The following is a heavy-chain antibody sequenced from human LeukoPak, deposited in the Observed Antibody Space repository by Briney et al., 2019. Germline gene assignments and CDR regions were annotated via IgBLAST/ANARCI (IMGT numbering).Heavy chain of an antibody. J-gene: IGHJ6*03. CDR1: GFTFSSYW. V-gene: IGHV3-74*01. CDR3: ARADGDYGNYYYYYYMDV. D-gene: IGHD4-17*01. CDR2: INSDGSST. Sequence: GGSLRLSCAASGFTFSSYWMSWVRQAPGKGLVWVSRINSDGSSTSYADSVKGRFTISRDNAKNTLYLQMNSLRAEDTAVYYCARADGDYGNYYYYYYMDVWGKGTTVTISS.